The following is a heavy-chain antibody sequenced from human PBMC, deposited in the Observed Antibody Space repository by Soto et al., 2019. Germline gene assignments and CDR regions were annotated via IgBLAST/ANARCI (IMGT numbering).Heavy chain of an antibody. CDR3: ARGPSTFSPLDY. D-gene: IGHD2-2*01. Sequence: QVQLQESGPGLVKPSGTLSLTCAVSGGSISSTDWWSWVRQPPGKGLEWIGEIYHSGSTNYNPSLKSRVPVSVDKPKHQFSLKLSSVTAADTAVYFCARGPSTFSPLDYWGQGTLGTVSS. CDR1: GGSISSTDW. V-gene: IGHV4-4*02. CDR2: IYHSGST. J-gene: IGHJ4*02.